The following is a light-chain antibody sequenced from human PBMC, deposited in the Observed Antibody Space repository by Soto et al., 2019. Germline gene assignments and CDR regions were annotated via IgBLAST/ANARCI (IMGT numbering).Light chain of an antibody. J-gene: IGLJ1*01. Sequence: QSVLTQPASVSGSPGQSVTISCSGRRSNVGTNLVNWYQQLPGTAPKLLIYAHIQRPSGVPDRFSGSTSGTSASLAISGLQSEDEADYYCAVWDDGLNGYVFGTGTKVTVL. V-gene: IGLV1-44*01. CDR3: AVWDDGLNGYV. CDR2: AHI. CDR1: RSNVGTNL.